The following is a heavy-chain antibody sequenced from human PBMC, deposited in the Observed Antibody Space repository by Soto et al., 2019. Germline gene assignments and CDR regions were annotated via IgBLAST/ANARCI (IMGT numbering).Heavy chain of an antibody. CDR2: IYHRGST. CDR3: ARDLMAVVGAISSLPFEI. V-gene: IGHV4-38-2*02. Sequence: KPSETLSLTCAVSGYSISSGYYWGWIRQSPGKGLEWIGSIYHRGSTYYNPSLKSRVTISVDTSKNQFSLKLSSVTAADTAVYYCARDLMAVVGAISSLPFEIWGQGTMVTVSS. J-gene: IGHJ3*02. CDR1: GYSISSGYY. D-gene: IGHD1-26*01.